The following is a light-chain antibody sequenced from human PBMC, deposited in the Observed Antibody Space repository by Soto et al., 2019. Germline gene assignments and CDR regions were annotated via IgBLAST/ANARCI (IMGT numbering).Light chain of an antibody. V-gene: IGLV2-8*01. CDR3: SSYAGSLYV. Sequence: QSVLTQPPSASESPGQSVTISCTGTSSDVGGYNYVSWYQQHPGKAPKLMIYEVSKRPSGVPDRFSGSKSGNTASLTVSGLQAEDEADYYCSSYAGSLYVFGTGTKVTVL. CDR1: SSDVGGYNY. CDR2: EVS. J-gene: IGLJ1*01.